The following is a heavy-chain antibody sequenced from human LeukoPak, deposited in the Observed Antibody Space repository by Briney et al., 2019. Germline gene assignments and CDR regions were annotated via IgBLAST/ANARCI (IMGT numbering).Heavy chain of an antibody. D-gene: IGHD6-13*01. CDR1: GFTFSSYG. J-gene: IGHJ4*02. V-gene: IGHV3-23*01. CDR2: ISGSGGST. Sequence: PGGSLRLSCGASGFTFSSYGMSWVRQAPGKGLEWVSGISGSGGSTYYADSVKGRFTISRDNSKNTLFLQMNSLRAEDTAIYYCAKDQGSASWYSDYWGQGTQVTVSS. CDR3: AKDQGSASWYSDY.